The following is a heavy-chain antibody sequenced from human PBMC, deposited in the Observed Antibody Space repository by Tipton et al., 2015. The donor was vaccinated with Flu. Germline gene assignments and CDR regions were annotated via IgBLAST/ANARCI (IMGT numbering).Heavy chain of an antibody. Sequence: LRLSCIVSGGSISSNYWSWIRQPPGKGLEWIGYIYYSGNAKYNPSLSSRVTISMDTAKDRVSLNLMSVTAADTAVYYCARDYYDSRHDAFDLWGQGIMVTVSS. CDR3: ARDYYDSRHDAFDL. D-gene: IGHD3-22*01. CDR2: IYYSGNA. CDR1: GGSISSNY. J-gene: IGHJ3*01. V-gene: IGHV4-59*01.